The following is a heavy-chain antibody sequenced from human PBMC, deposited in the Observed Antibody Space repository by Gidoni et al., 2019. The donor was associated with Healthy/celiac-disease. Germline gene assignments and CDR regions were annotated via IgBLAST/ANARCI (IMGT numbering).Heavy chain of an antibody. J-gene: IGHJ4*02. V-gene: IGHV4-59*01. Sequence: QVQLQESGPGLVKPSETLSLTCTVSGGSISSYYWSWIRQPPGKGLEWIGYIYYSGSTNYNPSLKSRVTISVDTSKNQFSLKLSSVTAADTAVYYCARFPRGQWLLIDYWGQATLVTVSS. CDR1: GGSISSYY. CDR3: ARFPRGQWLLIDY. D-gene: IGHD3-22*01. CDR2: IYYSGST.